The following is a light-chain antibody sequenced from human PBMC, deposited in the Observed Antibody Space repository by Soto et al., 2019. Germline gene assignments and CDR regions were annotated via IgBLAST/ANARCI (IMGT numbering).Light chain of an antibody. CDR3: SSYTSSTLV. V-gene: IGLV2-14*03. Sequence: QSVLTQPASVSGSPGQSITISCTGTSSDVGAYNYVSWYQQHPGTAPKLMIYDVSNRPSGISNRFSGSKPGNTASLTISGLQAEDEADYYCSSYTSSTLVFGGGTKLTVL. J-gene: IGLJ2*01. CDR1: SSDVGAYNY. CDR2: DVS.